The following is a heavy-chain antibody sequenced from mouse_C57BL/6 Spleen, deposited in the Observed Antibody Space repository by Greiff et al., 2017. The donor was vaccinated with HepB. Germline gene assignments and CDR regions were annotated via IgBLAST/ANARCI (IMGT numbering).Heavy chain of an antibody. CDR2: FHPYNDDT. Sequence: VQGVESGAELVKPGASVKMSCKASGYTFTTYPIEWMKQNHGKSLEWIGNFHPYNDDTKYNEKFKGKATLTVEKSSSTVYLELSRLTSDDSAVYYCARGDDYDAPFAYWGQGTLVTVSA. J-gene: IGHJ3*01. D-gene: IGHD2-4*01. CDR3: ARGDDYDAPFAY. V-gene: IGHV1-47*01. CDR1: GYTFTTYP.